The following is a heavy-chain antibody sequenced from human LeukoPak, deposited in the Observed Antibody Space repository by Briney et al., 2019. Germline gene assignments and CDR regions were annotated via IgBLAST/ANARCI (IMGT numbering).Heavy chain of an antibody. J-gene: IGHJ4*02. CDR1: GFTFSSYS. Sequence: GGSLRLSCAASGFTFSSYSMNWVRQAPGKGLEWVSYISSSSSTIYYADSVKGRFTISRDNAKNSLYLQMNSLRAEDTAVYYCASAYYYDSSVLDYWGQGTLVTVSS. D-gene: IGHD3-22*01. CDR2: ISSSSSTI. CDR3: ASAYYYDSSVLDY. V-gene: IGHV3-48*01.